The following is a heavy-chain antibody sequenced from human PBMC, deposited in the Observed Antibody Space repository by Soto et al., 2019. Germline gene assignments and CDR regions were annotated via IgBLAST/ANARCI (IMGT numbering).Heavy chain of an antibody. V-gene: IGHV1-2*02. CDR3: ARDNYGTLDY. Sequence: ASVKVSCKPSGYPFTDLYIHWVRQAPGLGLEWMGWIDPRSGASRKTQRFQGRFTMTRDTSTNTVCMELSSLRSDDTAVYFCARDNYGTLDYWGQGTLVTVCS. CDR1: GYPFTDLY. D-gene: IGHD3-10*01. J-gene: IGHJ4*02. CDR2: IDPRSGAS.